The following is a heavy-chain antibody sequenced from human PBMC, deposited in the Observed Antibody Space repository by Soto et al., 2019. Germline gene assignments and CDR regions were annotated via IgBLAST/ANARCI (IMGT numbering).Heavy chain of an antibody. CDR3: AREFMITFGGVSR. CDR1: GFTFSTYA. J-gene: IGHJ4*02. CDR2: ISSSSSYT. V-gene: IGHV3-11*06. D-gene: IGHD3-16*01. Sequence: LRLSCTASGFTFSTYAMSWVRQAPGKGLEWVSYISSSSSYTNYADSVKGRFTISRDNAKNSLYLQMNSLRAEDTAVYYCAREFMITFGGVSRWGQGTLVTVSS.